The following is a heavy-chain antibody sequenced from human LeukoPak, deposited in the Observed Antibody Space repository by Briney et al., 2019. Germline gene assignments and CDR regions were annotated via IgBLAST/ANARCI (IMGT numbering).Heavy chain of an antibody. V-gene: IGHV5-51*01. J-gene: IGHJ6*03. CDR1: GYSFTSYW. CDR3: ARLSIYGDFDYYYYMDV. Sequence: GESLKISCKGSGYSFTSYWIGWVRQMPGKGLEWMGIIYPGDSDTRYSPSFQGQVTISADKSISTAYLQWSSLKASDTAMYYCARLSIYGDFDYYYYMDVWGKGTTVTVSS. D-gene: IGHD4-17*01. CDR2: IYPGDSDT.